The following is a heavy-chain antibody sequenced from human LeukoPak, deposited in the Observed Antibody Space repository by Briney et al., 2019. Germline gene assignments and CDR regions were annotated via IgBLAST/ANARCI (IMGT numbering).Heavy chain of an antibody. V-gene: IGHV3-66*01. CDR3: ARCSYGRPLVNI. J-gene: IGHJ3*02. Sequence: GGSLRLSCAASGFTVSSNYMSWVRQAPGKGLEWVSVIYSGGSTYYADSVKGRFTISRDNSKNTLYLQVNSLRAEDTAVYYCARCSYGRPLVNIWGQGTMVTVAS. D-gene: IGHD3-10*02. CDR1: GFTVSSNY. CDR2: IYSGGST.